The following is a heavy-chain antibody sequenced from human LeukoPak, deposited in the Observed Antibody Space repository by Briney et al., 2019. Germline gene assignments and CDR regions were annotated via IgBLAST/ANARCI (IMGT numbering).Heavy chain of an antibody. J-gene: IGHJ3*02. CDR2: ISGSGGST. CDR3: ANSITMRVVGAFDI. Sequence: QSGGSLRLSCAASGFTFSSYAMSWVRQAPGKGLEWVSAISGSGGSTYYADSVKGRFTISRDNSKNTLYLQMNSLRAEDTAVYYCANSITMRVVGAFDIWGQGTMVTVSS. D-gene: IGHD3-22*01. V-gene: IGHV3-23*01. CDR1: GFTFSSYA.